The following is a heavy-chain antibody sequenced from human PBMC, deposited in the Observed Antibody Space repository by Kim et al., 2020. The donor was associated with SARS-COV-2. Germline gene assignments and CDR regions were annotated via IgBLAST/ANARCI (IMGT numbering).Heavy chain of an antibody. Sequence: SETLSLTCAVYGGSFSGYYWSWIRQPPGKGLEWIGEINHSGSTNYNPSLKSRVTISVDTSKNQFSLKLSSVTAADTAVYYCARGRRAARRYGMDVWGQGTTVTVSS. CDR1: GGSFSGYY. CDR2: INHSGST. V-gene: IGHV4-34*01. D-gene: IGHD6-13*01. J-gene: IGHJ6*02. CDR3: ARGRRAARRYGMDV.